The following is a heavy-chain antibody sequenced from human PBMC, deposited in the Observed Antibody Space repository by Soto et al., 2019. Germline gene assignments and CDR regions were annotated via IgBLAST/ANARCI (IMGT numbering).Heavy chain of an antibody. V-gene: IGHV3-13*01. Sequence: EVQLVESGGGLVQPGGSLRLSCAAAGFTFSTNDMHWVRQGPGKGLEWVSGSGRVGDTYYAGSVKGRFIVSREDAKNTLYLQMNSLRAEDTAVYYCGSAATPLDYYYGMDVWGQWTTVTVSS. CDR1: GFTFSTND. CDR3: GSAATPLDYYYGMDV. CDR2: SGRVGDT. D-gene: IGHD2-15*01. J-gene: IGHJ6*02.